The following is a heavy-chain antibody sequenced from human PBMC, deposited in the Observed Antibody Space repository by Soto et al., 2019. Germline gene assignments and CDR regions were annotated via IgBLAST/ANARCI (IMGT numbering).Heavy chain of an antibody. Sequence: PSETHSHTSTVSSSNVISSTYTWGWIRKPPGKGLEWIGSIYYSGSTYYNPSLKSRVIISVDTSKNQFSLKLSSVTAADTAVYYCGRGSTGGSILFDYWGQGTLVTVSS. CDR1: SSNVISSTYT. CDR3: GRGSTGGSILFDY. CDR2: IYYSGST. V-gene: IGHV4-39*07. J-gene: IGHJ4*02. D-gene: IGHD2-21*01.